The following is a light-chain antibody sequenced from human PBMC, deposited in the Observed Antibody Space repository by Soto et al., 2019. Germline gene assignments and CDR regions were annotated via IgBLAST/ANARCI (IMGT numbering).Light chain of an antibody. Sequence: EIVMTQSPATLSVSPGESATLSCRASQSVYSSLAWYQQKPGQAPRLLIYGASTRATGIPARFSGSGSGTEFTLTISSLQSEDSAVYYCHEYRNWPTLTFGGGTKVEIK. V-gene: IGKV3-15*01. CDR3: HEYRNWPTLT. CDR2: GAS. J-gene: IGKJ4*02. CDR1: QSVYSS.